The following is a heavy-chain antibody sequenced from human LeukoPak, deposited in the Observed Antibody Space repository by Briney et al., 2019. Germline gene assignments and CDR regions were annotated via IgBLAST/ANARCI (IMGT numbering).Heavy chain of an antibody. D-gene: IGHD3-22*01. V-gene: IGHV4-4*07. CDR3: ARSHHYYDSSGHLAY. CDR2: IYTSGST. CDR1: GFTFSDYY. Sequence: GSLRLSCAASGFTFSDYYMSWIRQPAGKGLEWIGRIYTSGSTYYNPPLKSRVTISVDTSKNQFSLKLSSVTAADTAVYYCARSHHYYDSSGHLAYWGQGTLVTVSP. J-gene: IGHJ4*02.